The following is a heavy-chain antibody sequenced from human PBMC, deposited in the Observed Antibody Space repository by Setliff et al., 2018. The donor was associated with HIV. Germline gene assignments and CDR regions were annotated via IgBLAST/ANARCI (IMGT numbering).Heavy chain of an antibody. J-gene: IGHJ4*02. CDR1: GYSISSGYY. CDR3: ARGPPPLTPDY. V-gene: IGHV4-38-2*01. Sequence: SETLSLTCVVSGYSISSGYYWAWIRQPPGKGLEWIGSIYHGGSTYQNPSLRNRVTISIDTWKNQFSLKLRSVTAADTAVYYCARGPPPLTPDYWGQGTLVTVSS. CDR2: IYHGGST.